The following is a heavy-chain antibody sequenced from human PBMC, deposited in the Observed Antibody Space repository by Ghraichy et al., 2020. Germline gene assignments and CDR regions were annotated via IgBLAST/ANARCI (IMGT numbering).Heavy chain of an antibody. Sequence: SVKVSCKASGGTFSSYAISWVRQAPGQGLEWMGGIIPIFGTANYAQKFQGRVTITTDESTSTAYMELSSLRSEDTAVYYCARAPPDLTLRHAFDIWGQGTMVTVSS. D-gene: IGHD4-17*01. CDR3: ARAPPDLTLRHAFDI. J-gene: IGHJ3*02. CDR1: GGTFSSYA. CDR2: IIPIFGTA. V-gene: IGHV1-69*05.